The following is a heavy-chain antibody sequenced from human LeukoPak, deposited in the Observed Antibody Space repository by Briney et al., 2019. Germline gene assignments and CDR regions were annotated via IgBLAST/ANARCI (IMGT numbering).Heavy chain of an antibody. CDR3: ARESIAAAGDDY. CDR2: IKQDGSEK. J-gene: IGHJ4*02. D-gene: IGHD6-13*01. CDR1: GFTVSSNY. V-gene: IGHV3-7*01. Sequence: GGSLRLSCAASGFTVSSNYMSWVRQAPGKGLEWVANIKQDGSEKYYVDSVKGRFTISRDNAKNSLYLQMNSLRAEDTAVYYCARESIAAAGDDYWGQGTLVTVSS.